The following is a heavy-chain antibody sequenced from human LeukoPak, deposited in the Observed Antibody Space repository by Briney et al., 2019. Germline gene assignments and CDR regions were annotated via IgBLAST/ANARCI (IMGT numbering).Heavy chain of an antibody. D-gene: IGHD2-21*02. CDR3: ARDTCDGGDCFNWFDP. V-gene: IGHV1-2*02. J-gene: IGHJ5*02. Sequence: ASVKVSCKASGYTFTDYYMHWVRQAPGQGLEWMGWIDAKSGDTNYAQKFQGRVSMTRDTSITTAYMELSSLRSDDTAMYYCARDTCDGGDCFNWFDPWGQGTLVTVSS. CDR2: IDAKSGDT. CDR1: GYTFTDYY.